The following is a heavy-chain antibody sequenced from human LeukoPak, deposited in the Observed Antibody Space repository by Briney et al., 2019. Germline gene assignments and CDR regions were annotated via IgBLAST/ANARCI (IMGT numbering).Heavy chain of an antibody. D-gene: IGHD2-2*01. J-gene: IGHJ5*02. CDR2: MYTSGTT. Sequence: SETLSLTCTVSGVSISSYSWSWIRQPPGKGLEWIGYMYTSGTTDYNASLKSRVTISADTSKNQVSLKLRSVTAADTAVYYCARGGDIVVVPVNWFDPWGQGTLVTVSS. CDR1: GVSISSYS. V-gene: IGHV4-4*09. CDR3: ARGGDIVVVPVNWFDP.